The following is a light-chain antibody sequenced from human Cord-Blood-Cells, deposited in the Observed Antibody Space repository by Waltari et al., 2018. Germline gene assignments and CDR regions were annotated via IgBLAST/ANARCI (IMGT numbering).Light chain of an antibody. CDR3: AAWDGSLSGWV. V-gene: IGLV1-47*01. Sequence: QSLLTQPPSASGTPGQRFTISCSGSSSNIGSNYVYWYQQLPGTAPKLLIYRNNQRPSGVPDRFSGSKSGTSASLAISGLRSEDEADYYCAAWDGSLSGWVFGGGTKLTVL. CDR2: RNN. CDR1: SSNIGSNY. J-gene: IGLJ3*02.